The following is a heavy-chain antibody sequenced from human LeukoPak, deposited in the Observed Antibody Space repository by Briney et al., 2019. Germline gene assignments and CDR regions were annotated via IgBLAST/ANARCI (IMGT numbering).Heavy chain of an antibody. CDR1: GGSMNSYY. CDR2: IYYSGST. Sequence: SETLSLTCSVSGGSMNSYYWSWIRQSPGKGLEWIGYIYYSGSTNYNPSLKSRVTISVDTSKNQFSLKLSSVTAADTAVYYCARAGYTYGLFDYWGQGTLVTVSS. V-gene: IGHV4-59*12. D-gene: IGHD5-18*01. CDR3: ARAGYTYGLFDY. J-gene: IGHJ4*02.